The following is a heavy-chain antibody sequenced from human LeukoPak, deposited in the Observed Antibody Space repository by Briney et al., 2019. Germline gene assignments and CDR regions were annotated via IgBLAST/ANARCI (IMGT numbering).Heavy chain of an antibody. V-gene: IGHV3-23*01. CDR3: ANPYYYDSSGYYPIRF. CDR1: GFTFSSYA. CDR2: ISGSGGST. D-gene: IGHD3-22*01. Sequence: PGGSLRLSCAASGFTFSSYAMSWVRQAPGKGLEWVSAISGSGGSTYYADSVKGRFTISRDNSKNTLYLQMNGLRAEDTAVYYCANPYYYDSSGYYPIRFWGQGTLVTVSS. J-gene: IGHJ4*02.